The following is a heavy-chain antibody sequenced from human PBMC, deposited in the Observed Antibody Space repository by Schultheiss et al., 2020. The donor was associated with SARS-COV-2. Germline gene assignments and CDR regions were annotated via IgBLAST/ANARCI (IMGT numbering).Heavy chain of an antibody. CDR2: IKQDGSEK. CDR3: ARPCGYSGCNDY. CDR1: GFTFSSYA. J-gene: IGHJ4*02. V-gene: IGHV3-7*01. D-gene: IGHD5-12*01. Sequence: GGSLRLSCAASGFTFSSYAMSWVRQAPGKGLEWVANIKQDGSEKYYVDSVKGRFTISRDNAKNSLYLQMNSLRAEDTAVYYCARPCGYSGCNDYWGQGTLVTVSS.